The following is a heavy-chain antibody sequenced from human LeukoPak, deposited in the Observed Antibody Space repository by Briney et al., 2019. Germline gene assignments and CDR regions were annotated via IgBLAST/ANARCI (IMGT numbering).Heavy chain of an antibody. Sequence: SETLSLTCAVYGGSFSGYYWSWIRQPPGKGLEWIGEINHSGSTNYNPSLKSRVTISVDTSKNQFSLKLSSVTAADTAVYYCARDGVNYYDISGYDIWGRGTLVTVSS. V-gene: IGHV4-34*01. J-gene: IGHJ4*02. CDR3: ARDGVNYYDISGYDI. CDR2: INHSGST. CDR1: GGSFSGYY. D-gene: IGHD3-22*01.